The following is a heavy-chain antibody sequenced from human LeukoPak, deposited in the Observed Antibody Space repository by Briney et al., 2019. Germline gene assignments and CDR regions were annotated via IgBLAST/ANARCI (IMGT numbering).Heavy chain of an antibody. CDR1: GFTFSTYT. D-gene: IGHD6-19*01. CDR3: ARGQWPDY. CDR2: ITSSSSYI. Sequence: GGSLRLSCAASGFTFSTYTMNWVRQAPGKGLEWVSSITSSSSYIAYSDSVKGRFTISRDNAKNSLYLQMNSLRAGDTAVFYCARGQWPDYWGQGTLLIVSS. V-gene: IGHV3-21*01. J-gene: IGHJ4*02.